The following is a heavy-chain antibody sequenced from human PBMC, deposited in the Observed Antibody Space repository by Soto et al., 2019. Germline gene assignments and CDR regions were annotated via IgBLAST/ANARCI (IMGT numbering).Heavy chain of an antibody. D-gene: IGHD3-10*01. Sequence: EVQLVESGGGLVKPGGSLRLSCVVSGFTFSSYSMNWVRQAPGKGLEWVSSISSGSNYTYYADSVKGRFTISRDNAKNSVYLQMNRLRAEVTALYYCARDFKESQYYYYCMDVWGKGTTVTVSS. J-gene: IGHJ6*03. CDR2: ISSGSNYT. V-gene: IGHV3-21*06. CDR1: GFTFSSYS. CDR3: ARDFKESQYYYYCMDV.